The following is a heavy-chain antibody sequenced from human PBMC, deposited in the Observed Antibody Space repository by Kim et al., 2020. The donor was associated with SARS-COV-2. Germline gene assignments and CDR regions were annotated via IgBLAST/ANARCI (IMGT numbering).Heavy chain of an antibody. CDR2: IRSKIHGETK. CDR1: GFIFSPTW. D-gene: IGHD5-12*01. J-gene: IGHJ4*02. V-gene: IGHV3-15*01. CDR3: STIQAGGGYDLDY. Sequence: GGSLRLSCAASGFIFSPTWMRWVRQAPGKGLEWVGRIRSKIHGETKAYAAPVKGSFSISRYDTKNTVYLQMNSMKTDATAVYYCSTIQAGGGYDLDYWGQGTLVTVAS.